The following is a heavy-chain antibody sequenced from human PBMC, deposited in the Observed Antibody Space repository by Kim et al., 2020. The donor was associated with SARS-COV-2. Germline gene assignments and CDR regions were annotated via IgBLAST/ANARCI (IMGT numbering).Heavy chain of an antibody. CDR1: GFTFSSYA. CDR3: AKDSRDGEYGLWFDP. D-gene: IGHD4-17*01. CDR2: ISGSGGST. J-gene: IGHJ5*02. Sequence: GGSLRLSCAASGFTFSSYAMSWVRQAPGKGLEWVSAISGSGGSTYYADSVKGRFTISRDNSKNTLYLQMNSLRAEDTAVYYCAKDSRDGEYGLWFDPWGQGTLVTVSS. V-gene: IGHV3-23*01.